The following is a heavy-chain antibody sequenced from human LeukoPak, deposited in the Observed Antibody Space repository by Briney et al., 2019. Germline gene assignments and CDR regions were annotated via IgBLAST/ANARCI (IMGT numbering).Heavy chain of an antibody. CDR1: GFTFDDYA. CDR2: ISWNSGSI. V-gene: IGHV3-9*01. D-gene: IGHD3-9*01. J-gene: IGHJ4*02. CDR3: AKSISDILTGPDY. Sequence: GGSLRLSCAASGFTFDDYAMHWVRQAPGKGLEWVSGISWNSGSIGYADSVKGRFTISRDNAKNSPYLQMNSLRAEDTALYYCAKSISDILTGPDYWGQGTLVTVSS.